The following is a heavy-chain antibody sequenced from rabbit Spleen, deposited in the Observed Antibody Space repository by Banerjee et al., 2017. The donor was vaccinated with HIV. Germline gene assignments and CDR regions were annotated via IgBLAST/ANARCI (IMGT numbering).Heavy chain of an antibody. J-gene: IGHJ4*01. CDR1: GFALSNYYV. Sequence: QEQLEGSGGDLVKPGASLTLTCTASGFALSNYYVISWVRQAPGKGLEWIACIYASSSDTVYSGSWKKGLFITTKSSSTMVTQQTTSMAAAAAAYYCGGGASSGGDSGFSFGLWGPGTLVTVS. D-gene: IGHD1-1*01. CDR3: GGGASSGGDSGFSFGL. CDR2: IYASSSDTV. V-gene: IGHV1S45*01.